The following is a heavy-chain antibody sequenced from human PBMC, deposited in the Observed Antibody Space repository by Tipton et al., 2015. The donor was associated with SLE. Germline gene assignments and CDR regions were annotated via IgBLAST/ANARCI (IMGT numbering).Heavy chain of an antibody. V-gene: IGHV4-30-2*02. D-gene: IGHD4-23*01. CDR3: AIMTTVVKRYYFDY. CDR2: INHSGST. CDR1: GGSISSGGYS. J-gene: IGHJ4*02. Sequence: TLSLTCAVSGGSISSGGYSWSWIRQPPGKGLEWIGEINHSGSTNYNPSLKSRVTISVDTSKNQFSLKLSSVTAADTAVYYCAIMTTVVKRYYFDYWGQGTLVTVSS.